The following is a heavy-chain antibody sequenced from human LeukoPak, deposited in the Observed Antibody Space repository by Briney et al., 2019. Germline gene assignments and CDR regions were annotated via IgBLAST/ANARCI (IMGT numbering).Heavy chain of an antibody. Sequence: GGSLRLSCAASGFTFSSYGMHWVRQAPGKGLEWVAVISYDGSNKYYADSVKGRFTISRDISKNMLYLQINSLRAEDTAVYYCARMSGDGHNFMSYWGQGTLVTVSS. CDR2: ISYDGSNK. CDR1: GFTFSSYG. V-gene: IGHV3-30*03. CDR3: ARMSGDGHNFMSY. D-gene: IGHD5-24*01. J-gene: IGHJ4*02.